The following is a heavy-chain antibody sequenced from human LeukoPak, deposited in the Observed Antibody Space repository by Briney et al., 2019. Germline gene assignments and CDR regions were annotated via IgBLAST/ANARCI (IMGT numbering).Heavy chain of an antibody. J-gene: IGHJ3*02. CDR2: INPSGGST. CDR3: ARGEDIVVVVASPAGAFDI. CDR1: GYTFTSYY. D-gene: IGHD2-15*01. V-gene: IGHV1-46*01. Sequence: ASVKVSCKASGYTFTSYYMHWVRQAPGQGLEWMGIINPSGGSTSYAQKFQGRVTMTRDMSTSTVYVELSSLRSEDTAVYYCARGEDIVVVVASPAGAFDIWGQGTMVTVSS.